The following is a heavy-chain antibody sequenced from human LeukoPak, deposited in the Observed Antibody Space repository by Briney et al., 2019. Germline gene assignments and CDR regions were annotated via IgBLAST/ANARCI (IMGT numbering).Heavy chain of an antibody. J-gene: IGHJ6*02. CDR2: INHSGST. D-gene: IGHD4-11*01. CDR1: GGSFSGYY. Sequence: SETLSLTCAVYGGSFSGYYWSWIRQPPGKGLEWIGEINHSGSTNYNPSLKSRVTISVDTSKNQFSLKLSSVTAADTAVYYCARTVTTMLGYYGMDVWGQGTTVTVSS. V-gene: IGHV4-34*01. CDR3: ARTVTTMLGYYGMDV.